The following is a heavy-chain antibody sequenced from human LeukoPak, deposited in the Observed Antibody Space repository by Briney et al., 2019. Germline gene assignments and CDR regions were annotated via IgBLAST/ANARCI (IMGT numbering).Heavy chain of an antibody. D-gene: IGHD1-26*01. CDR3: ARAPKEDWELLEHAFDI. CDR2: INPSGGST. V-gene: IGHV1-46*01. J-gene: IGHJ3*02. CDR1: GYTFTSYY. Sequence: ASVKVSYKASGYTFTSYYMHWVRQAPGQVLEWMGIINPSGGSTSYAQKFQGRVTMTRDTSTSTVYMELSSLRSEDTAVYYCARAPKEDWELLEHAFDIWGQGTMVTVSS.